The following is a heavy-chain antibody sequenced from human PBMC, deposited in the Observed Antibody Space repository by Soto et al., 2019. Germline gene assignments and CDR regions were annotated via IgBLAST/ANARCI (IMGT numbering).Heavy chain of an antibody. Sequence: QVQLQESGPGLVKPSETLSLTCTVSGGSISSYYWSWIRQPPGKGLEWIGYIYYSGSTNYNPSLKSRDTISVDTSKNQFSLKLSSVTAADTAVYYCARAHYGSGSRYFDYWGQGTLVTVSS. CDR1: GGSISSYY. J-gene: IGHJ4*02. CDR3: ARAHYGSGSRYFDY. D-gene: IGHD3-10*01. V-gene: IGHV4-59*01. CDR2: IYYSGST.